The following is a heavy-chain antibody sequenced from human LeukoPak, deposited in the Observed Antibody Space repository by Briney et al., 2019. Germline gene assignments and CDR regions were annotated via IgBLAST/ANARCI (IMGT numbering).Heavy chain of an antibody. J-gene: IGHJ4*02. CDR2: IYPGDSDT. D-gene: IGHD3-3*01. CDR3: ARRFHDFWSGPLNYFDY. Sequence: GESLKISCKGSGYRFTSYWIGWVRQMPGKGLEWMGIIYPGDSDTKYSPSFQGQVTISADKSISTAYLQWSSLKASDTAMYYCARRFHDFWSGPLNYFDYWGQGTLVTVSS. V-gene: IGHV5-51*01. CDR1: GYRFTSYW.